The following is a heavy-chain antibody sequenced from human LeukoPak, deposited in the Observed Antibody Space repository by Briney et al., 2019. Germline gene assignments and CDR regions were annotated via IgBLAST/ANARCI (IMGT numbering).Heavy chain of an antibody. V-gene: IGHV3-64*02. J-gene: IGHJ4*02. CDR2: ISSNGGTT. Sequence: RGESLKISCEASGFTFSSYPMHWVRQAPGRGLEYVSRISSNGGTTFYADSVKGRFTISRDNSKNTLYLQMGSLRAEDMAVYYCARSSGSYGPFDYWGQGTLVTVSS. CDR3: ARSSGSYGPFDY. D-gene: IGHD1-26*01. CDR1: GFTFSSYP.